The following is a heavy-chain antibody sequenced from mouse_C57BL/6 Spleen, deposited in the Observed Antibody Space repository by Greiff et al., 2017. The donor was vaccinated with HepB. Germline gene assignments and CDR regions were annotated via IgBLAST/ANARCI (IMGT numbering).Heavy chain of an antibody. J-gene: IGHJ1*03. V-gene: IGHV1-69*01. Sequence: QQSCKASGYTFTSYWMHWVKQRPGQGLEWIGEIDPSDSYTNYNQKFKGKSTLTVDKSSSTAYMQLSSLTSEDSAVYYCARRRIITTVVEGYFDVWGTGTTVTVSS. CDR2: IDPSDSYT. D-gene: IGHD1-1*01. CDR3: ARRRIITTVVEGYFDV. CDR1: GYTFTSYW.